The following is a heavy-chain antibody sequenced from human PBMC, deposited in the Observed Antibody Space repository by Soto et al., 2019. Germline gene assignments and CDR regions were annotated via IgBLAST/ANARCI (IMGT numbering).Heavy chain of an antibody. D-gene: IGHD3-10*01. J-gene: IGHJ4*02. CDR1: GFTVSSNY. CDR3: AREEKFGN. CDR2: IYSGGST. Sequence: EVQLVESGGGLIQPGGSLRLSCAASGFTVSSNYMSWVRQAPGKGLEWVSVIYSGGSTYYADSVKGRFTISRDNSKNTLYLQINSLRAEATAVYNWAREEKFGNWGREPWSPSPQ. V-gene: IGHV3-53*01.